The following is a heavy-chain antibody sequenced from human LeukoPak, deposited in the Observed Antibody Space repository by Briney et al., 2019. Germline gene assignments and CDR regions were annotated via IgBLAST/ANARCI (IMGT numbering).Heavy chain of an antibody. CDR3: GRQYCSGGSCYSAFDV. J-gene: IGHJ3*01. CDR1: GFTFSSYA. Sequence: PGGSLRLSCAASGFTFSSYAMHWVRQAPGKGLEGVANIKEDGSEKYYVGSVKGRFTISRDNTKNSLYLQMNSLRDEDTAVYYCGRQYCSGGSCYSAFDVWGQGTMVTVSS. D-gene: IGHD2-15*01. CDR2: IKEDGSEK. V-gene: IGHV3-7*01.